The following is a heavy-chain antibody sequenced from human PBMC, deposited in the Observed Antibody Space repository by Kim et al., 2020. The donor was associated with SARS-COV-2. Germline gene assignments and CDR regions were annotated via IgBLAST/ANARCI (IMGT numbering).Heavy chain of an antibody. J-gene: IGHJ6*02. D-gene: IGHD3-16*01. Sequence: GGSLRLSCAASGFTFSSYEMNWVRQAPGKGLEWVSYISSSGSTIYYADSVKGRFTISRDNAKNSLYLQMNSLRAEDTAVYYCAREGEMATKTPSYYYYGMDVWGQGTTVTVSS. CDR2: ISSSGSTI. CDR3: AREGEMATKTPSYYYYGMDV. V-gene: IGHV3-48*03. CDR1: GFTFSSYE.